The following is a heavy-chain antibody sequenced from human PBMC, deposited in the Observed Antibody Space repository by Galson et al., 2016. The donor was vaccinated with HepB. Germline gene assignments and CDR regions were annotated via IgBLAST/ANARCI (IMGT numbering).Heavy chain of an antibody. D-gene: IGHD2-21*01. CDR1: GFTVSASS. Sequence: SLRLSCAASGFTVSASSMTWVRQAPGKGLEWVSTIHRGGGTYYTYSVKGRFTIARDSSKNTLYLQMSSLKVVDTAVYYCAVVGDVSRDWGQGTLVTVSS. J-gene: IGHJ4*02. V-gene: IGHV3-66*01. CDR3: AVVGDVSRD. CDR2: IHRGGGT.